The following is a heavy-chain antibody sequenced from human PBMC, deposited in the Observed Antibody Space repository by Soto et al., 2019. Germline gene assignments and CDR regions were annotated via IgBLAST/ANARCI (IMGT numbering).Heavy chain of an antibody. J-gene: IGHJ4*02. D-gene: IGHD5-18*01. CDR3: ARRFQSGYSYGSVGLDY. Sequence: QVQLVQSGAEVKKPGASVKVSCKASGYTFTSYGISWVRQAPGQGLEWMGWISAYNGNTNYAQKLQGRVTMTTDTSTSTAYMELRSLRSDDTAVYYCARRFQSGYSYGSVGLDYWGQGTLVTVSS. CDR1: GYTFTSYG. V-gene: IGHV1-18*01. CDR2: ISAYNGNT.